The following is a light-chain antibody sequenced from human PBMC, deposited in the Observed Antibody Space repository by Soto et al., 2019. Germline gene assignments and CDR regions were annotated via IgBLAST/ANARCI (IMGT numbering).Light chain of an antibody. CDR1: SSDVGGYNY. CDR3: ISYTSSSTLVV. V-gene: IGLV2-14*01. Sequence: QAVVTQPASVSGSPGQSITISCTGTSSDVGGYNYVSWYQQHPGKAPKLMIFDVSNRPSGISNRFSGSKSGNTASLTISGLQAEDEGDYYCISYTSSSTLVVFGGGTKLTVL. J-gene: IGLJ2*01. CDR2: DVS.